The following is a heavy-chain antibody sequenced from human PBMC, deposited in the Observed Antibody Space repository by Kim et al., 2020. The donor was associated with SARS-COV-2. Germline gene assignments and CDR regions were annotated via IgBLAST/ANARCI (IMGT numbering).Heavy chain of an antibody. CDR3: AASTYYYDSSGYSPHYGMDV. D-gene: IGHD3-22*01. V-gene: IGHV4-39*01. CDR1: GGSISSSSYY. J-gene: IGHJ6*02. Sequence: SETLSLTCTVSGGSISSSSYYWGWIRQPPGKGLEWIGSIYYSGSTYYNPSLKSRVTISVDTSKNQFSLKLSSVTAADTAVYYCAASTYYYDSSGYSPHYGMDVWGQGTTVTVSS. CDR2: IYYSGST.